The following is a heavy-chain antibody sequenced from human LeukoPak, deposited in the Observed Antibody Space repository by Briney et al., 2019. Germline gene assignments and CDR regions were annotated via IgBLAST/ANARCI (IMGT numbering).Heavy chain of an antibody. J-gene: IGHJ4*02. D-gene: IGHD3-10*01. Sequence: GGSLRLSCAASGFSISNDWMSWVRQAPGKGLEWVARVKSRSAGETTDYAAPVKGRFTISRDDSKNTLYLQMNSLKTEDTAVYYCTLIQGWGAGSYYRDFWGQGTLVTVSS. V-gene: IGHV3-15*01. CDR2: VKSRSAGETT. CDR3: TLIQGWGAGSYYRDF. CDR1: GFSISNDW.